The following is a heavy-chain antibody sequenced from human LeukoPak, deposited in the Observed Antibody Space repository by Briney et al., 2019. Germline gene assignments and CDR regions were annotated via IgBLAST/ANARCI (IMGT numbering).Heavy chain of an antibody. V-gene: IGHV4-38-2*02. CDR3: ARASYGDYYSFDY. D-gene: IGHD4-17*01. CDR2: IYHSGST. J-gene: IGHJ4*02. Sequence: SETLSLTCTVSGYSISSGYYWGWIRQPPGKGLEWIGSIYHSGSTYYNPSLKSRVTISVDTSKNQFSLKLSSVTAADTAVYYCARASYGDYYSFDYWGQGTLVTVSS. CDR1: GYSISSGYY.